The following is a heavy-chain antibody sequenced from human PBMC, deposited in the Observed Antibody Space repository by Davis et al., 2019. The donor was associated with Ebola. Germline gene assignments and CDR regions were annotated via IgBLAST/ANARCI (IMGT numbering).Heavy chain of an antibody. CDR2: IYPGDSDT. V-gene: IGHV5-51*01. D-gene: IGHD3-22*01. CDR3: ASSGNDSSGYYYYYYGMDV. J-gene: IGHJ6*02. Sequence: PGGSLRLSCKGSGYSFTSYWIGWVRQMPGKGLEWMGIIYPGDSDTRHSPSFQGQVTISADKSISTAYLQWSSLKASDTAMYYCASSGNDSSGYYYYYYGMDVWGQGTTVTVSS. CDR1: GYSFTSYW.